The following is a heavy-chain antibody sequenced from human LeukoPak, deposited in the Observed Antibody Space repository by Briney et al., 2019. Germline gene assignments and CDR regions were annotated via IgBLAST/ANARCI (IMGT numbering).Heavy chain of an antibody. CDR3: ARVGDWSNYFGMDA. CDR1: GFTFDSYA. CDR2: FGGSGGST. V-gene: IGHV3-23*01. J-gene: IGHJ6*02. Sequence: GSLRLSCAASGFTFDSYAMSWVRQAPGKGLDWVSAFGGSGGSTYYADSVKGRFTISRDNSKSTLYLQMNSLRADDTAVYYCARVGDWSNYFGMDAWGQGTTVSVSS. D-gene: IGHD3-16*01.